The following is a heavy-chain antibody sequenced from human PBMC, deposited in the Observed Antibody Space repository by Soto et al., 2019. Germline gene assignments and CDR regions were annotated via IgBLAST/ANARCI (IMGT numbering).Heavy chain of an antibody. CDR1: GYTFTASY. Sequence: GASVKVSCKASGYTFTASYMHWVRQAPGQGLEWMGIIDPSGGSTSYSQKFQGRVTMTRDTSTSTVYTELSRLRSDDTAVYYCARDQHDYGIDYWGQGTLVTVSS. J-gene: IGHJ4*02. V-gene: IGHV1-46*01. CDR3: ARDQHDYGIDY. CDR2: IDPSGGST. D-gene: IGHD4-17*01.